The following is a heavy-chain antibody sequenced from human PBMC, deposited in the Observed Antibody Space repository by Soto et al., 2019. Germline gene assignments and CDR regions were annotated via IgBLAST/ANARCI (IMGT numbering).Heavy chain of an antibody. CDR3: AHGSGWLSDY. Sequence: QITLKESGPTLVKPTQTLTLTCTFSGFSLSSPAVGVNWIRQPPGKALEWLALIYWDDDKQYSPSLRSRLTITKDPSKNQVVLTMTNMDPVDTVTYYCAHGSGWLSDYWGQGTLVTVSS. J-gene: IGHJ4*02. V-gene: IGHV2-5*02. CDR1: GFSLSSPAVG. D-gene: IGHD6-19*01. CDR2: IYWDDDK.